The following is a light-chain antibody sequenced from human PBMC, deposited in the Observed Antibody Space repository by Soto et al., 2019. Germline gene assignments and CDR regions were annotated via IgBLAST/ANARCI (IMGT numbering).Light chain of an antibody. V-gene: IGKV1-5*01. Sequence: DIQMTKSPSTLSASVGDRVTITCRASQSISGWLAWYQQKPGKAPKLLIYAASTLQSGVPSRFSGSGSGTEFTLTISSLQPEDVAIYHCQQYYSIPPTFGQGTRLEIK. J-gene: IGKJ5*01. CDR1: QSISGW. CDR3: QQYYSIPPT. CDR2: AAS.